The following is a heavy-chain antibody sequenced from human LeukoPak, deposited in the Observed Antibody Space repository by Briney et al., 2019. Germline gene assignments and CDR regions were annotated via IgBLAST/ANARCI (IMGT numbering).Heavy chain of an antibody. V-gene: IGHV4-59*02. D-gene: IGHD6-19*01. CDR1: GGSVRSYY. J-gene: IGHJ4*02. CDR2: IYYTGTT. CDR3: AREVTGTSGSFDY. Sequence: SETLSLTCTVSGGSVRSYYWTWMRQPPGKELESLGYIYYTGTTNYNPSLKSRLTISVDTSKDHFSLKLSSVTAADTAVYYCAREVTGTSGSFDYWGQGALVTVSS.